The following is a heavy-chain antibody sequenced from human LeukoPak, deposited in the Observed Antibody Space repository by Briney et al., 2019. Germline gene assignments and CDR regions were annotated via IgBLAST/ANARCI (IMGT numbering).Heavy chain of an antibody. J-gene: IGHJ6*03. CDR2: IYPGDSNT. CDR3: ATSRPYMDV. CDR1: GYTFTNYW. V-gene: IGHV5-51*01. Sequence: GESLKISCKGSGYTFTNYWIGWVRQMPGKGLGWMGIIYPGDSNTRYSPSFQVQVTISADKSISTACLQWSSLKASDTAMYYCATSRPYMDVWGKGTTVTVSS.